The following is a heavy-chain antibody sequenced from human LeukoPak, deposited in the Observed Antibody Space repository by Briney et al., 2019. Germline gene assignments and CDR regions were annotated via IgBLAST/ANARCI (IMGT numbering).Heavy chain of an antibody. V-gene: IGHV4-34*01. J-gene: IGHJ5*02. CDR2: INHSGST. CDR3: ARLNYHDSSGQNWFDP. Sequence: PSETLSLTCAVYGGSFSGYFWNWIRQPPGKGLEWIGEINHSGSTNYNPSLKSRVNISVDASKNQFSLRLSSVKAADTAVYYCARLNYHDSSGQNWFDPWGQGTLVTVSS. D-gene: IGHD3-22*01. CDR1: GGSFSGYF.